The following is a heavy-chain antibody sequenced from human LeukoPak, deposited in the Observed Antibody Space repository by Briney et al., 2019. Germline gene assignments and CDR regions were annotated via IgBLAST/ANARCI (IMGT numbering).Heavy chain of an antibody. J-gene: IGHJ4*02. Sequence: GGSLRLSCAASGFTFSSYGMHWVRQAPGKGLEWVAFIRYDGSNKYYADSVKGRFTISRDNSKNTLYLQMDSLRAEDTAVYYCANNRVGYCSSTSCYYWGQGTLVTVSS. V-gene: IGHV3-30*02. D-gene: IGHD2-2*03. CDR1: GFTFSSYG. CDR2: IRYDGSNK. CDR3: ANNRVGYCSSTSCYY.